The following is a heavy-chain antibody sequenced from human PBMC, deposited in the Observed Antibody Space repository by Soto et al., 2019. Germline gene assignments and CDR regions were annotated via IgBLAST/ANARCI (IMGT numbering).Heavy chain of an antibody. V-gene: IGHV4-59*08. Sequence: QVQLQESGPGLVKPSETLSLTCTVSGGTISSYYWSWIRQPTGKTLEWIGYIHYTGSTNYNPSLKSRVTMSVDTSKNQLSLNLNSVTAADTAVYYCARYEQYYQHWGQGTLVTVSS. CDR3: ARYEQYYQH. J-gene: IGHJ1*01. CDR1: GGTISSYY. CDR2: IHYTGST. D-gene: IGHD3-16*01.